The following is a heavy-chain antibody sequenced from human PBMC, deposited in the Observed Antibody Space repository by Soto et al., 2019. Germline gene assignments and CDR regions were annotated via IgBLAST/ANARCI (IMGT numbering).Heavy chain of an antibody. J-gene: IGHJ4*02. Sequence: QVQLVQSGAEVKKPGASVKVSCKTSGYTFSSYGVSWVRQAPGQGLEWTGWISVNNGNTKYAQKVQCRVTMTTATSTSTAYMELRSLRSDDTAVYYCARDRNIEVAGAQPLLPWGQGTLVTVSS. CDR2: ISVNNGNT. CDR1: GYTFSSYG. D-gene: IGHD6-19*01. CDR3: ARDRNIEVAGAQPLLP. V-gene: IGHV1-18*01.